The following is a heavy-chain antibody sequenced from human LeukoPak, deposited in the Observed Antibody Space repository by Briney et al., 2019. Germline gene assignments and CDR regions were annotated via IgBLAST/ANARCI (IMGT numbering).Heavy chain of an antibody. CDR2: IGGRDLNI. CDR1: GFTFSVYA. D-gene: IGHD6-19*01. Sequence: GGSLRLSCAASGFTFSVYAMTWVRQAPGKGLEWVSAIGGRDLNIYYADFVKGRFTISRDNSKNTLYLQMNSLRAEDTAIYYCARDRGAVATLGYYYYGMDVWGQGTTVTISS. J-gene: IGHJ6*02. V-gene: IGHV3-23*01. CDR3: ARDRGAVATLGYYYYGMDV.